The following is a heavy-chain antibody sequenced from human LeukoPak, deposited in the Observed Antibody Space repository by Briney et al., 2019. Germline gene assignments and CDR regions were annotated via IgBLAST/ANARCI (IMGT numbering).Heavy chain of an antibody. CDR1: GFTFNSYS. CDR3: ARIRGDYARGVWFDP. D-gene: IGHD4-17*01. J-gene: IGHJ5*02. CDR2: ISDDETYK. V-gene: IGHV3-30-3*01. Sequence: PGRSLRLSCAASGFTFNSYSMHWVRQAPGKGLEWVTAISDDETYKFYADSVKGRFTISRDNAKNSLYLQMNSLRAEDTAVYYCARIRGDYARGVWFDPWGQGTLVTVSS.